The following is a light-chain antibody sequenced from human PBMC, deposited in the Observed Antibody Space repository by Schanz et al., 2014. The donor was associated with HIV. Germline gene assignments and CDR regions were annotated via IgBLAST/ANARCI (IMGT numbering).Light chain of an antibody. Sequence: EIVLTQSPVTLSLSPGERATLSCRASQSVSAYLAWYQQKPGQAPRLLIYDASNRATGIPARFSGSGSGTDFTLTISSLQSEDFAVYYCQQYDSWPTFGQGTKVEIK. CDR1: QSVSAY. CDR2: DAS. V-gene: IGKV3-11*01. J-gene: IGKJ1*01. CDR3: QQYDSWPT.